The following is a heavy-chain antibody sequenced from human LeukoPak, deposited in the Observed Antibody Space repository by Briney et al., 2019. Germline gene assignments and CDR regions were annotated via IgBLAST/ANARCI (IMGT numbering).Heavy chain of an antibody. J-gene: IGHJ6*03. V-gene: IGHV3-23*01. CDR1: GFTFSSYA. CDR2: ISGSGGST. CDR3: AKNGKAGFWSGYPNYYYYYYMDV. D-gene: IGHD3-3*01. Sequence: PGGSLRLSCAASGFTFSSYAMSWVRQAPGKGLEWVSTISGSGGSTYYADSVKGRFTISRDNSKNTLYLQMNSLRAEDTAVYYCAKNGKAGFWSGYPNYYYYYYMDVWGKGTTVTVSS.